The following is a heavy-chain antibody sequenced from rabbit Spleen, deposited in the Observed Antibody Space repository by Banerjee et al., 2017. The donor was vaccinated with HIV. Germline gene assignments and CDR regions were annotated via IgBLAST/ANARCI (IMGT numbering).Heavy chain of an antibody. CDR1: GVSFSSSSY. J-gene: IGHJ6*01. Sequence: QSLEESGGGLVKPGASLTLTCTASGVSFSSSSYMCWVRQAPGKGLEWIACIDSGSSGSTDYASWVNGRFTISRTSSTTVTLQMTSLTVADTATYVCARDTGSSFSSYGMDLWGQGTLVTVS. V-gene: IGHV1S40*01. CDR3: ARDTGSSFSSYGMDL. D-gene: IGHD8-1*01. CDR2: IDSGSSGST.